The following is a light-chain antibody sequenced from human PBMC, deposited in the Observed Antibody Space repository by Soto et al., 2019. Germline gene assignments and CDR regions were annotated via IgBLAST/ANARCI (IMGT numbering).Light chain of an antibody. CDR1: SSDVGAYNY. Sequence: QSVLTQPPSASGSPGQSVTISCTGTSSDVGAYNYVSWYQQHPGKAPKLMIYEVNKRPSGVPDRFSGSKSGNTASLAVSGLQGEDEADYYCNSFAGSNHVVFGGGTQLTVL. CDR2: EVN. J-gene: IGLJ3*02. V-gene: IGLV2-8*01. CDR3: NSFAGSNHVV.